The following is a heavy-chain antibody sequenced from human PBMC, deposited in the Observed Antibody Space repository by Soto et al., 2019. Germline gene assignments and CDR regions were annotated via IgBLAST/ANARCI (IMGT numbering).Heavy chain of an antibody. J-gene: IGHJ4*02. CDR2: TYYRSKWYN. CDR3: ARAEYRSSGFDY. Sequence: QTLSVTWAISGDGASSNSAAWNWIRHSPSRGLEWLGRTYYRSKWYNDYAVSVKSRITINPDTSKNQFSLQLNSVTPEATAMYYCARAEYRSSGFDYWGQGTLVTVSS. CDR1: GDGASSNSAA. V-gene: IGHV6-1*01. D-gene: IGHD6-6*01.